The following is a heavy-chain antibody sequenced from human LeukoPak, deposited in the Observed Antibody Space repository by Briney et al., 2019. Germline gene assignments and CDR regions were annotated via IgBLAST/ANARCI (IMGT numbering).Heavy chain of an antibody. CDR2: IIPIFGTA. D-gene: IGHD4-17*01. CDR1: GGTFSSYA. J-gene: IGHJ3*02. V-gene: IGHV1-69*06. CDR3: ASDYGDYPNAFDI. Sequence: ASVKVSCKASGGTFSSYAISWVRQAPGEGLEWRGGIIPIFGTANYAQKCQGRVTITADKSTSTAYMELSSLRSEDTAVYYCASDYGDYPNAFDIWGQGTMVTVSS.